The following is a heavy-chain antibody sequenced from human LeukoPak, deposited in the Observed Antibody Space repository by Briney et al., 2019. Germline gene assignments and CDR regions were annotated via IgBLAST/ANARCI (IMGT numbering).Heavy chain of an antibody. Sequence: GGSLRLSCAASGFTFSSYWMHWVRQAPGKGLVWVSRINNDGTTTVYADSVRGRFTISRDNAKNTLYLQMNGLRAEDTTVYYCARWGVTTPTPYYYYYRMDVWGQGTTVTVSS. D-gene: IGHD4-11*01. V-gene: IGHV3-74*01. CDR1: GFTFSSYW. CDR3: ARWGVTTPTPYYYYYRMDV. CDR2: INNDGTTT. J-gene: IGHJ6*02.